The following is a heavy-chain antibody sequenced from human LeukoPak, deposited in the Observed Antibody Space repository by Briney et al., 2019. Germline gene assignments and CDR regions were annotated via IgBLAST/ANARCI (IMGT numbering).Heavy chain of an antibody. CDR2: IRYDGSNK. J-gene: IGHJ6*02. V-gene: IGHV3-33*01. CDR3: ARSLRGSYYHYYYGMDV. D-gene: IGHD1-26*01. CDR1: GFTFSSYG. Sequence: GGSLRLSCASSGFTFSSYGMHWVRQAPGKGLEWVAVIRYDGSNKYYADSVKGRFTISRDNSKNTLYLQMNSLRAEDTAVYYCARSLRGSYYHYYYGMDVWGQGTTATVSS.